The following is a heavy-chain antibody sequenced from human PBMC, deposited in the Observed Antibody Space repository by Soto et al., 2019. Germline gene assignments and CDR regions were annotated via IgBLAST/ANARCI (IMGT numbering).Heavy chain of an antibody. Sequence: EVYLLESGGGLVQPGGSLRLSCAASGFTFRNYAMSWVRQAPGKGLEWVSGISSSGGTTHLADSVKGRFTISRDNSKNTVYLQMSSLRAEDTAVYYCGKDPNGDYRGAFDIWGQGTMVTVSS. CDR3: GKDPNGDYRGAFDI. D-gene: IGHD4-17*01. CDR2: ISSSGGTT. V-gene: IGHV3-23*01. J-gene: IGHJ3*02. CDR1: GFTFRNYA.